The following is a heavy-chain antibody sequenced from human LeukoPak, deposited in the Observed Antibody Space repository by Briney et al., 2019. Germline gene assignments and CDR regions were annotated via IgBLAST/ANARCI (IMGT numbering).Heavy chain of an antibody. Sequence: ASVKVSCKASGYTFTSYDINWVRQATGQGLEWMGWMNPNSGNTGYAQKFQGRVTMTRNTSISTAYMELNSLRAEDTAVYYCARDLRYSSSWSFDYWGQGTLVTVSS. CDR3: ARDLRYSSSWSFDY. D-gene: IGHD6-13*01. CDR1: GYTFTSYD. J-gene: IGHJ4*02. V-gene: IGHV1-8*01. CDR2: MNPNSGNT.